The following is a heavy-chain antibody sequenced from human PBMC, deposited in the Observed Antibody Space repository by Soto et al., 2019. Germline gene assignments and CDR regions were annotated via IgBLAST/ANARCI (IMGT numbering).Heavy chain of an antibody. D-gene: IGHD2-2*03. V-gene: IGHV3-11*01. CDR2: ISSSGSTI. CDR3: ARLGYCSSTSCSGAFDP. CDR1: GFTFSDYY. J-gene: IGHJ5*02. Sequence: QVQLVESGGGLVKPGGSLRLSCAASGFTFSDYYMSWIRQAPGKGLEWVSYISSSGSTIYYADSVKDRFTISRDNAKNSLYLQMNSLRAKDTAVYYCARLGYCSSTSCSGAFDPWGQGTLVTVSS.